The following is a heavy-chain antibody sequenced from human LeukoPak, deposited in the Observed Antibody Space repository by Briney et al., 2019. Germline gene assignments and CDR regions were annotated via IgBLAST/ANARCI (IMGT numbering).Heavy chain of an antibody. CDR1: GFTFSSYA. CDR3: AKASSGYYYYFDY. V-gene: IGHV3-30*04. D-gene: IGHD3-22*01. Sequence: PGGSLRLSCAASGFTFSSYAMSWVRQAPGKGLEWVAVISYDGRNKYYADSVKGRFTISRDNSKNTLFLQMNSLRAEDTAGYYCAKASSGYYYYFDYWGQGTLVTVSS. J-gene: IGHJ4*02. CDR2: ISYDGRNK.